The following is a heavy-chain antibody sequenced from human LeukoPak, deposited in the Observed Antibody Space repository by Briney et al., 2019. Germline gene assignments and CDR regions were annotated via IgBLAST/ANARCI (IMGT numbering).Heavy chain of an antibody. J-gene: IGHJ3*02. CDR2: INPSGDGT. D-gene: IGHD1-26*01. Sequence: EASVKVSCKASGYTFTSYYLHWVRQAPGQGLERMGIINPSGDGTTYAQKFQGRVTMTRDTSTSTVYMELSSLRSEDTAVYYCASHLGAATDAFDIWGQGTMVTVSS. CDR1: GYTFTSYY. V-gene: IGHV1-46*01. CDR3: ASHLGAATDAFDI.